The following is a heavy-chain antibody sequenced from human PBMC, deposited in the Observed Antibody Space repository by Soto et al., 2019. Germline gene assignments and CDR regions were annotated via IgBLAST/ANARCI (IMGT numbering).Heavy chain of an antibody. J-gene: IGHJ6*02. CDR3: AADGGYDILTGYPKNYYYYGMDV. V-gene: IGHV1-58*01. CDR2: IVVGSGNT. CDR1: GFTFTSSA. D-gene: IGHD3-9*01. Sequence: GASVKVSCKASGFTFTSSAVQWVRQARGQRLEWIGWIVVGSGNTNYAQKFQEGVTITRDMSTSTAYMELSSLRSEDTAVYYCAADGGYDILTGYPKNYYYYGMDVWGQGTTVTVSS.